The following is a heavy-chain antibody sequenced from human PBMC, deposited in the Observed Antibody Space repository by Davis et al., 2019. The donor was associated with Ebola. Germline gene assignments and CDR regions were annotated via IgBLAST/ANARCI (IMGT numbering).Heavy chain of an antibody. CDR3: ARGHNYAHEY. CDR1: GYTFTDYN. Sequence: ASVQVSCKASGYTFTDYNIHWMRHAPGQGLEWLGRVILKSGATNYAQKFQGRVTMTRDTSISTVYMELSSLRYDDTADYYCARGHNYAHEYWGQGTLVTVSP. CDR2: VILKSGAT. D-gene: IGHD4-11*01. J-gene: IGHJ4*02. V-gene: IGHV1-2*06.